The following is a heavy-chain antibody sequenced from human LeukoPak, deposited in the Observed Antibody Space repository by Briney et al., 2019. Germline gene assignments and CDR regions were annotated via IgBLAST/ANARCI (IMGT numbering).Heavy chain of an antibody. CDR2: IRPDGNEK. V-gene: IGHV3-7*01. Sequence: GGSLRLSCAASGFTFSSYWMGWVRQAPGKGLEWVAYIRPDGNEKFYMDSVRGRFTISRDNAKNSLYLQMDSLRVDDTAVYYCARGRGFDSWGQGALVTISS. J-gene: IGHJ4*02. CDR3: ARGRGFDS. CDR1: GFTFSSYW.